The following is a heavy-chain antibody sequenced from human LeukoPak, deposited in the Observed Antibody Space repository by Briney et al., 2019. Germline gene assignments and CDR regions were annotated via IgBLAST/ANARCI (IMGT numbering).Heavy chain of an antibody. Sequence: ASVKVSCKASGYTFTSYGISWVRQAPGQGLEWMGWISAYNGNTNYAQKFQERVTITRDMSTSTAYMELSSLRSEDTAVYYCAAGAPEPYYFDYWGQGTLVTVSS. V-gene: IGHV1-18*01. CDR3: AAGAPEPYYFDY. CDR1: GYTFTSYG. J-gene: IGHJ4*02. CDR2: ISAYNGNT.